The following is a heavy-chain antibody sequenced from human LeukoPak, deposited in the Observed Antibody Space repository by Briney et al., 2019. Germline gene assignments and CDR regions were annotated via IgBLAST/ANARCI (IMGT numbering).Heavy chain of an antibody. V-gene: IGHV2-70*11. D-gene: IGHD3-22*01. CDR2: SDWDDDK. Sequence: SGPTLVNPTQTLTPTCTFSGFSLSTSGMCVNWIRQPPGKALEWLARSDWDDDKYYSTSLKTRLTISKDTSKNQVVLTMTNMDPVDTATYYCARILYDNRYFDYWGQGTLVTVSS. CDR1: GFSLSTSGMC. CDR3: ARILYDNRYFDY. J-gene: IGHJ4*02.